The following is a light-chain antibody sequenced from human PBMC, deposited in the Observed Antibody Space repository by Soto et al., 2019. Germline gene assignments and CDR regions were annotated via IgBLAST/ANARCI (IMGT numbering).Light chain of an antibody. V-gene: IGKV3-11*01. CDR1: QSVSSH. CDR2: DAS. J-gene: IGKJ5*01. Sequence: EIVLTRSPGTLSLSPGERATLSCRASQSVSSHLAWYQQKPGQAHRLLIYDASSRATGIPARFSGSGSGTDFTLTISSLQPEDFAVYYGQQRSNWPMITFGQGTRLEIK. CDR3: QQRSNWPMIT.